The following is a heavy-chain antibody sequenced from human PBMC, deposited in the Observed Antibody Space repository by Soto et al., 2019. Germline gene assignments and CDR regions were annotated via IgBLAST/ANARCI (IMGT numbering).Heavy chain of an antibody. CDR1: GFTFGDYA. V-gene: IGHV3-49*03. CDR2: IRSKAYGGTT. CDR3: TRDRGYYYDSSGYYRKYYFDY. Sequence: GGSLRLSCTASGFTFGDYAMSWFRQAPGKGLEWVGFIRSKAYGGTTEYAASVKGRFTISRDDSKSIAYLQMNSLKTEDTAVYYCTRDRGYYYDSSGYYRKYYFDYWGQGTLVTVSS. D-gene: IGHD3-22*01. J-gene: IGHJ4*02.